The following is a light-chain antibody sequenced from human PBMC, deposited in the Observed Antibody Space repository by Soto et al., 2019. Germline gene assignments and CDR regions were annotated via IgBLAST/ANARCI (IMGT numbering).Light chain of an antibody. V-gene: IGKV1-39*01. Sequence: DIQMTQSPSSLSASVGDRVTIACLASQSISSYVNWYQQKPGKAPKLLIYAASSLQSGVPSRFSGSGSGTDFTLTISSLQPEDFATYYCQQSYSTPRTFGQGTKVDIK. CDR2: AAS. CDR1: QSISSY. J-gene: IGKJ1*01. CDR3: QQSYSTPRT.